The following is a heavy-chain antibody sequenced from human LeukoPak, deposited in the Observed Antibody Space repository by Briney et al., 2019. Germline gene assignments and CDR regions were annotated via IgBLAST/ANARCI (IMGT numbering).Heavy chain of an antibody. CDR2: IYTSGST. Sequence: PSQTLSLTCTVSGGSISSGSYYWRWIRQPAGKGLEWIGRIYTSGSTNYNPSLKSRVTISVDTSKNQFSLKLSSVTAADTAVYYGARARPPTYYYDSSGYGNYYFDYWGQGTLVTVSS. V-gene: IGHV4-61*02. CDR1: GGSISSGSYY. J-gene: IGHJ4*02. CDR3: ARARPPTYYYDSSGYGNYYFDY. D-gene: IGHD3-22*01.